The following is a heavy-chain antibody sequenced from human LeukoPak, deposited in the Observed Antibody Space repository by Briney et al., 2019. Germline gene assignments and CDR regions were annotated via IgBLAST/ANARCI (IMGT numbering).Heavy chain of an antibody. J-gene: IGHJ4*02. Sequence: ASVKVSCKASGYTFTSYGISWVRQAPGQGLEWMGWICAYNGNTNYAQKLQGRVTMTTDTSTSTDYMELRSLRSDDAAVYYCARARIGDSSGYYGWGQGTLVTVSS. V-gene: IGHV1-18*01. D-gene: IGHD3-22*01. CDR2: ICAYNGNT. CDR1: GYTFTSYG. CDR3: ARARIGDSSGYYG.